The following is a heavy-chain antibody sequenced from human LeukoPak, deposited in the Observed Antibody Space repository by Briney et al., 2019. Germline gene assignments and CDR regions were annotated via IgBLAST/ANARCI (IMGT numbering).Heavy chain of an antibody. D-gene: IGHD2-15*01. CDR1: GGSISSGDYY. Sequence: SETLSLTCIVSGGSISSGDYYWSWIRQPPGKGLEWIGYIYYSGSTYYNPSLKSRVTISVDTSKNQFSLKLSSVTAADTAVYYCARAVVVVAATNWFDPWGQGTLVTVSS. V-gene: IGHV4-30-4*01. CDR2: IYYSGST. J-gene: IGHJ5*02. CDR3: ARAVVVVAATNWFDP.